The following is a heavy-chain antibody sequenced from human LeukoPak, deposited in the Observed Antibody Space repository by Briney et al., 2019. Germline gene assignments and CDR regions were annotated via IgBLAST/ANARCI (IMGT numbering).Heavy chain of an antibody. CDR2: IYTSGST. CDR3: ARRSGDYGDYADYFDY. V-gene: IGHV4-4*07. J-gene: IGHJ4*02. CDR1: GGSISSYY. Sequence: SETLSLTCTVSGGSISSYYWSWIRQPAGKGLEWIGRIYTSGSTNYNPSLKSRVTMSVDTSKNQFSLKLTSVTAADTAVYYCARRSGDYGDYADYFDYWGQGTLVTVSS. D-gene: IGHD4-17*01.